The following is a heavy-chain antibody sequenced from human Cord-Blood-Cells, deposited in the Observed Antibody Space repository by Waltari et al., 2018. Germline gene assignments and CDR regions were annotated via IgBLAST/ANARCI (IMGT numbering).Heavy chain of an antibody. J-gene: IGHJ4*02. CDR3: ASGPPGVDY. Sequence: QVQLQQWGAGRLKPPGTLSPTCAVYGGYYRGCAWSWIRQPPGKGLEWIGEINHRGSTNYNPSPKSRVTISVDTSKNQFSLKLSSVTAADTAVYYCASGPPGVDYWGQGTLVTVSS. V-gene: IGHV4-34*01. CDR2: INHRGST. CDR1: GGYYRGCA.